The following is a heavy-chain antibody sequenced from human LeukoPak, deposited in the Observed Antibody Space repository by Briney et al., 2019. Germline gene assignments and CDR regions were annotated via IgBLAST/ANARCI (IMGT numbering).Heavy chain of an antibody. V-gene: IGHV3-53*01. CDR1: GFTVGATY. CDR2: IYTGGNT. CDR3: ARGTVTAPDY. Sequence: QPGGSLRLFCAASGFTVGATYMNWVRQAPGKGLEWVSIIYTGGNTYYADSVKGRFTISRDISKNTLYLQMNSLRAEDTAVYYCARGTVTAPDYWGQGTLVTVSS. D-gene: IGHD4-17*01. J-gene: IGHJ4*02.